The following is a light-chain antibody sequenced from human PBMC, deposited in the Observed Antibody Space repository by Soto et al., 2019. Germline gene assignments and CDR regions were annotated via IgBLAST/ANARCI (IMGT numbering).Light chain of an antibody. CDR1: QSISSW. Sequence: DIQMTQSPSTLSASVGDRVTITCRASQSISSWLAWYQQQPGKAPKLLIYDASTLESGVPSRFSGSGSETEFTLTISSLQHDYFATYYCQQYNTYSHTFGRGTKLEIK. CDR3: QQYNTYSHT. CDR2: DAS. V-gene: IGKV1-5*01. J-gene: IGKJ2*01.